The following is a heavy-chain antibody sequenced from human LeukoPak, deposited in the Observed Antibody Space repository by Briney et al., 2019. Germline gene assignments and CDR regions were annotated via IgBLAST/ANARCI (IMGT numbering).Heavy chain of an antibody. Sequence: GGSLRLSCAASGFTVSSNYMSWVRQAPGKGLEWVSVIYSGGSTYYADSVKGRFTISRDNAKNSLYLQMNSLRAEDTAVYYCASDNYYGSGTDYYYGMDVWGQGTTVTVSS. J-gene: IGHJ6*02. CDR2: IYSGGST. V-gene: IGHV3-53*01. CDR1: GFTVSSNY. CDR3: ASDNYYGSGTDYYYGMDV. D-gene: IGHD3-10*01.